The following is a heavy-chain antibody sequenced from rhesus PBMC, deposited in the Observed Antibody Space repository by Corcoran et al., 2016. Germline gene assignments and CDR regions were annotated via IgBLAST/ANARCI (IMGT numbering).Heavy chain of an antibody. CDR1: GGTISSGYCY. D-gene: IGHD2-33*01. J-gene: IGHJ4*01. CDR2: IYSNSEST. CDR3: ARVGGYLCSVN. Sequence: QVQLQESGPGVVKPSEPLSLTCAVSGGTISSGYCYWSCLRQPPGKGLEWIGGIYSNSESTNYNPSLKSRVTISKDTSKNQFSLKLSSVTATDTAVYYCARVGGYLCSVNWGQGVLVTVSS. V-gene: IGHV4S12*01.